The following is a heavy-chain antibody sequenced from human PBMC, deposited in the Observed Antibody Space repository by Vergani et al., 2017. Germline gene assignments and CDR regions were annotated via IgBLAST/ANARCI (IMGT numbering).Heavy chain of an antibody. Sequence: QVQLVETGGGVVQPGGSLRLYCATSGFSFNTSGAHWVRQAPGKGLEWVAFIGYDGRIKYNVDSVKGRFTISRDTSKKTLSLQMRSLRADDTAVYYCAKDGIENRDYGYFDYWGQGTLVTVSS. D-gene: IGHD4-17*01. CDR3: AKDGIENRDYGYFDY. CDR1: GFSFNTSG. CDR2: IGYDGRIK. V-gene: IGHV3-30*02. J-gene: IGHJ4*02.